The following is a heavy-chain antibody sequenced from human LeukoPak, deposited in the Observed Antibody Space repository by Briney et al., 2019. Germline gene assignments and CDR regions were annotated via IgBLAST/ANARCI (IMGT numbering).Heavy chain of an antibody. D-gene: IGHD3-22*01. J-gene: IGHJ4*02. CDR1: GYTFTSYG. V-gene: IGHV1-18*01. Sequence: ASVKVSCKASGYTFTSYGISWVRQAPGQGLEWMGWISAYNGNTNYAQKFQGRVTMTRDTSISTAYMELSRLRSDDTAVYYCARDYYDSSGYYWQGYWGQGTLVTVSS. CDR2: ISAYNGNT. CDR3: ARDYYDSSGYYWQGY.